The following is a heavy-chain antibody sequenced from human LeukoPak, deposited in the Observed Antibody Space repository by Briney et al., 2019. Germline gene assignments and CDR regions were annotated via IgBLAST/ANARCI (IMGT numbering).Heavy chain of an antibody. CDR2: INPNSGGT. D-gene: IGHD2-21*02. CDR1: GYTFTGYY. J-gene: IGHJ4*02. V-gene: IGHV1-2*02. CDR3: ARDGQYCGGDCPTFDY. Sequence: ASVTVSCKASGYTFTGYYMHWVRQAPGQGLEWMGWINPNSGGTNYAQKFQGRVAMTRDTSISTAYMELSRLRSDDTAVYYCARDGQYCGGDCPTFDYWGQGTLVTVSS.